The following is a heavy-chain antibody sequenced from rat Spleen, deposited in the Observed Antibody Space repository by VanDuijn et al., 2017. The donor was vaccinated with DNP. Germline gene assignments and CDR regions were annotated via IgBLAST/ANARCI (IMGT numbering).Heavy chain of an antibody. CDR2: ISTTGDTT. CDR3: AKDRTGGFAMDA. V-gene: IGHV5S13*01. J-gene: IGHJ4*01. Sequence: EVQLVESGGGLVQPGRSLKLSCAASGFTFSNYGMAWVRQAPKKSLEWVATISTTGDTTYYRDSVKGRFTISRDNAENTVFLQMNSLRSEDTATYYCAKDRTGGFAMDAWGQGISVTVSS. D-gene: IGHD4-1*01. CDR1: GFTFSNYG.